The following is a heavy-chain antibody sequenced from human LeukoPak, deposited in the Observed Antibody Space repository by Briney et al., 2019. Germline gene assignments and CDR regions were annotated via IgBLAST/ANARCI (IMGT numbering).Heavy chain of an antibody. CDR3: AKARAVVVVAATNY. Sequence: GGSLRLSCAASGFTFSNYAMSWVRQAPGKGLEWVSAISGGGNSTYYADSVKGRFAISRDNSKNTLFLQMNSLRAEDTAVYYCAKARAVVVVAATNYWGQGTLVTVSS. D-gene: IGHD2-15*01. J-gene: IGHJ4*02. CDR2: ISGGGNST. CDR1: GFTFSNYA. V-gene: IGHV3-23*01.